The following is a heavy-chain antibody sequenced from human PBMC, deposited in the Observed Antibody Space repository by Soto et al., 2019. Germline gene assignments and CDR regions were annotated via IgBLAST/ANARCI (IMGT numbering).Heavy chain of an antibody. CDR2: IYYSGST. J-gene: IGHJ4*02. V-gene: IGHV4-31*03. CDR3: ARHGLWFGELTQY. Sequence: ASETLSLTCTVSGGSISSGGYYWSWIRQHPGKGLEWIGYIYYSGSTYYNPSLKSRVTISVDTSKNQFSLKLSSVTAADTAVYYCARHGLWFGELTQYWGQGTLVTVSS. CDR1: GGSISSGGYY. D-gene: IGHD3-10*01.